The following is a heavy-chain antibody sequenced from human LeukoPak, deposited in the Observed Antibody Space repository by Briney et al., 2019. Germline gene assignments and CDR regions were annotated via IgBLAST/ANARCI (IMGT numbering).Heavy chain of an antibody. D-gene: IGHD5-24*01. CDR2: IDYRGNT. J-gene: IGHJ4*02. V-gene: IGHV4-59*01. CDR3: ARGGRWVQDPLDY. Sequence: PSETLSLMCSVSRGSISSYYWSWIRQAPGQALEWIGYIDYRGNTDYNPSLKSRVTMSVDMDKNQFYLKVDSVTAADTAIYYCARGGRWVQDPLDYWGQGTLVIVSS. CDR1: RGSISSYY.